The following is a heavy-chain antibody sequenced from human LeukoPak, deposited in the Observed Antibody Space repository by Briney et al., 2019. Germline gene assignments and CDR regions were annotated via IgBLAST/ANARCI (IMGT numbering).Heavy chain of an antibody. CDR1: GGSISSYY. Sequence: PSETLSLTCTVSGGSISSYYWSWIRQPPGKGLEWIGYIYYSGSTNYNPSLKSRVTISVDTSKNQFSLKLSSVTAADTAVYYCARVGTLGTSYGMDVWGQGTTVTVSS. CDR3: ARVGTLGTSYGMDV. D-gene: IGHD1/OR15-1a*01. CDR2: IYYSGST. V-gene: IGHV4-59*01. J-gene: IGHJ6*02.